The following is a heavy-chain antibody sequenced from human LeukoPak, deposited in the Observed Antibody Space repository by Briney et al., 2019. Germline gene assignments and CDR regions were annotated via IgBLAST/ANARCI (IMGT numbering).Heavy chain of an antibody. D-gene: IGHD3-10*01. CDR3: ATGFITMVRGVNFDY. CDR1: GYTLTELS. V-gene: IGHV1-24*01. Sequence: ASVKVSCKVSGYTLTELSMHWVRQAPGKGLEWMGGFDPEDGETIYAQKSQGRVTMTEDTSTDTAYMELSSLRSEDTAVYYCATGFITMVRGVNFDYWGQGTLVTVSS. J-gene: IGHJ4*02. CDR2: FDPEDGET.